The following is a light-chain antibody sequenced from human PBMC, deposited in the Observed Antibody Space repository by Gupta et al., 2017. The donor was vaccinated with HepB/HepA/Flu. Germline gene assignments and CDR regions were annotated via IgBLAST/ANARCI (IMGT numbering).Light chain of an antibody. CDR2: APS. CDR1: QNVDNNY. V-gene: IGKV3-20*01. J-gene: IGKJ2*01. Sequence: EIVLTQSQGTLSLSPGERATLSCRASQNVDNNYLAWYQQQPGQAPSLLIFAPSSRTTGIPDRYSGGGSVKAFPPIISRLEPEAVAVYCCQQESTSPYTFGQWTKLEIK. CDR3: QQESTSPYT.